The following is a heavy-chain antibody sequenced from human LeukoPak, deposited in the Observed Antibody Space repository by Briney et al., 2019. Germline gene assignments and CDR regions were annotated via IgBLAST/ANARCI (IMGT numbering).Heavy chain of an antibody. D-gene: IGHD2-15*01. CDR1: GGSFSGHY. J-gene: IGHJ6*02. CDR2: IYYSGST. Sequence: SETLSLTCAVYGGSFSGHYWSWIRQPPGKGLEWIGYIYYSGSTNYNPSLKSRVTISVDTSKNQFSLKLSSVTAADTAVYYCARDSGGVTTFNYYYGMDVWGQGTTVTVSS. V-gene: IGHV4-59*11. CDR3: ARDSGGVTTFNYYYGMDV.